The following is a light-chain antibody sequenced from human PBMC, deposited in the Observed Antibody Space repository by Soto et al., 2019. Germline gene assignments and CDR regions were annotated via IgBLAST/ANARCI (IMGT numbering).Light chain of an antibody. CDR3: CSYAGGYTYV. J-gene: IGLJ1*01. CDR1: SSDVGDYHY. CDR2: DVT. Sequence: QSALTQPRSVSGSPGQSVTISCTGTSSDVGDYHYVSWYQQHPGKAPKLMIFDVTKRPSGVPDRFSGSKSGNTASLTISGLQADDDADYYCCSYAGGYTYVFGTGTKLTVL. V-gene: IGLV2-11*01.